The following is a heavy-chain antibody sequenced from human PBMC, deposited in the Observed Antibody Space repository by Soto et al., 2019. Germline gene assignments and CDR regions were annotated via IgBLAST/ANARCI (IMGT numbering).Heavy chain of an antibody. V-gene: IGHV3-7*01. D-gene: IGHD2-8*02. Sequence: GGSLRLSCAASGFTFSGSWMIWVRQAPGKGLEWVANVKPDGSDKYYVDSVKGRFTISRDNAKDSLSLQMDSLRAEDTAVYYCARETYWSFDYWGQGALVTVSS. CDR2: VKPDGSDK. J-gene: IGHJ4*02. CDR3: ARETYWSFDY. CDR1: GFTFSGSW.